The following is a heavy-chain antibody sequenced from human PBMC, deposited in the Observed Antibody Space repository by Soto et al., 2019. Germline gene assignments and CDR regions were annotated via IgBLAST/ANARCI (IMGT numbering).Heavy chain of an antibody. J-gene: IGHJ4*02. CDR2: INWNSGNI. CDR1: GFTFDDYA. CDR3: AKDRGGLILVPASLFDS. Sequence: EVQLVESGGGLVQPGRSLRLSCAASGFTFDDYAMHWVRQGPGKGLEWVSGINWNSGNIGYADSVKGRFTISRDNAKNSLYLQMKSLRAEDTALYYCAKDRGGLILVPASLFDSWGPGTLVTVSS. V-gene: IGHV3-9*01. D-gene: IGHD2-2*01.